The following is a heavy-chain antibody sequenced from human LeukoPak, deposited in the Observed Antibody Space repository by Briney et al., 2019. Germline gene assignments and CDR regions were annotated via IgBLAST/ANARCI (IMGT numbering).Heavy chain of an antibody. CDR1: GGSISSYY. CDR2: IYYSGST. CDR3: ASGIGGYYLYYYYYMDV. Sequence: SETLSLTCTVSGGSISSYYWSWIRQPPGKGLEWIGYIYYSGSTNYNPSLKSRVTISVDTSKNQFSLKLSSVTAADTAVYYCASGIGGYYLYYYYYMDVWGKGTTVTVSS. D-gene: IGHD3-3*01. J-gene: IGHJ6*03. V-gene: IGHV4-59*01.